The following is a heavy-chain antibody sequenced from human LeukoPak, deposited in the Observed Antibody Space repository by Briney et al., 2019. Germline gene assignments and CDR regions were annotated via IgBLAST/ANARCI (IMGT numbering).Heavy chain of an antibody. CDR2: MNTNTGNP. V-gene: IGHV7-4-1*02. Sequence: ASVKVSCKASGYTFTNYAMNWVRQAPGQGLEWMGWMNTNTGNPTYAQGFTGRFVFSLDTSVSTAYLQISSLKTEDTAVYYCARPTYYYDSSGYYPYYYYYMDVWGKGTTVTVSS. CDR1: GYTFTNYA. J-gene: IGHJ6*03. CDR3: ARPTYYYDSSGYYPYYYYYMDV. D-gene: IGHD3-22*01.